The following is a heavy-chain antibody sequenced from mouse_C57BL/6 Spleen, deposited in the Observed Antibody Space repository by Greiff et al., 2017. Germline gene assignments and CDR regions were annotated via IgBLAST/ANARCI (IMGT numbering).Heavy chain of an antibody. Sequence: VQLKQSGPELVKPGASVKIPCKASGYTFTDYNMDWVKQSHGKSLEWIGDINPNNGGTIYNQKFKGKATLTVDKSSSTAYMELRSLTSEDTAVYYCARGGYYGCAYWGQGTLVTVSA. CDR1: GYTFTDYN. D-gene: IGHD2-3*01. J-gene: IGHJ3*01. CDR2: INPNNGGT. CDR3: ARGGYYGCAY. V-gene: IGHV1-18*01.